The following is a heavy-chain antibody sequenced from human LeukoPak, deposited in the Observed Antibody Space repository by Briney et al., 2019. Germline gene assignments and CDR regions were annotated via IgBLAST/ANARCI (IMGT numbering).Heavy chain of an antibody. D-gene: IGHD6-13*01. CDR3: AKDRYSTSSTFTINPFDY. J-gene: IGHJ4*02. Sequence: GGSLRLSCAASNFTFSSYGMNWVRQAPGKGLEWVAFIRLDGRDKFYADSVKGRFTISRDNSKSTLDLQMNSLRVEDTAVYYCAKDRYSTSSTFTINPFDYWGQGILVTVSS. V-gene: IGHV3-30*02. CDR2: IRLDGRDK. CDR1: NFTFSSYG.